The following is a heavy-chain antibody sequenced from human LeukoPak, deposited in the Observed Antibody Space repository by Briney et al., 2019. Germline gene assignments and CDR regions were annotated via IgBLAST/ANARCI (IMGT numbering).Heavy chain of an antibody. CDR2: ISSSSDYM. J-gene: IGHJ5*02. CDR3: AREYCSLTTCYTGMES. Sequence: GGSLRLSCAASGVIFSTYSMNWVRQAPGKGLEWVSSISSSSDYMYYADSVKGRFTISRDNAKNSLYLQMNSLRAEDTAVYFCAREYCSLTTCYTGMESWGQGTLVTVSS. V-gene: IGHV3-21*01. CDR1: GVIFSTYS. D-gene: IGHD2-2*02.